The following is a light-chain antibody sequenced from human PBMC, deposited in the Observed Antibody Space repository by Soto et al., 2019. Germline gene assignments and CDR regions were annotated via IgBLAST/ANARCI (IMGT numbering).Light chain of an antibody. CDR1: QSVSNNY. Sequence: EIVLTQSPGTLSLSPGERATPSCRASQSVSNNYLAWYQQKPGQAPRLLIYGASNRATGIPERFSGSASGTDFTLTISRLEPEDFAVYYCQQYGSSGTFGQGTKVDIK. J-gene: IGKJ1*01. CDR2: GAS. V-gene: IGKV3-20*01. CDR3: QQYGSSGT.